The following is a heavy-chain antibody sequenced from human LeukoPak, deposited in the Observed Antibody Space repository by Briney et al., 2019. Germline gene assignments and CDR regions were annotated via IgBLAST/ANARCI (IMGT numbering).Heavy chain of an antibody. V-gene: IGHV1-2*02. Sequence: ASVKVSCKASGYTFTGYYMHWVRQAPGQGLEWMGWINPNSGGTKYAQKFQGRVTMTRDTSISTAYLELSSLRSDDTAVYYCASWDNVIVVAAMYGWSDPWGQGTLVTVSS. CDR1: GYTFTGYY. J-gene: IGHJ5*02. CDR3: ASWDNVIVVAAMYGWSDP. CDR2: INPNSGGT. D-gene: IGHD2/OR15-2a*01.